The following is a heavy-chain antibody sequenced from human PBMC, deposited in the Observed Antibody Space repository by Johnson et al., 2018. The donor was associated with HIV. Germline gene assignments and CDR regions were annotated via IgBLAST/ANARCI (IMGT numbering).Heavy chain of an antibody. V-gene: IGHV3-11*04. J-gene: IGHJ3*02. CDR3: ARERNYGTHAAFDI. D-gene: IGHD1-7*01. Sequence: QMLLVESGGGLVKPGGSLRLSCAASGFTFSDSYMSWIRQAPGKGLEWVSYISSSGSTIYYADSVKGRFTISRDNAKNSLYLQMNSLRAEDTAVYYCARERNYGTHAAFDIWGQGTMVTVSS. CDR2: ISSSGSTI. CDR1: GFTFSDSY.